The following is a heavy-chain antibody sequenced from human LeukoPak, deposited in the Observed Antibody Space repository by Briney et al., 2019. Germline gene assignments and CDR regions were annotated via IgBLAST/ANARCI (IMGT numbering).Heavy chain of an antibody. J-gene: IGHJ4*02. CDR3: ARDRHRYHYDGSGYPPY. CDR2: ISSSSTTI. D-gene: IGHD3-22*01. Sequence: GGSLRLSCAASGFTFSSYSMIWVRQAPGKGREWVSYISSSSTTIYYADSVKGRFTISRDNAKNSLYLQMNSLRAEDTAVYYCARDRHRYHYDGSGYPPYWGQGTLVTVSS. V-gene: IGHV3-48*01. CDR1: GFTFSSYS.